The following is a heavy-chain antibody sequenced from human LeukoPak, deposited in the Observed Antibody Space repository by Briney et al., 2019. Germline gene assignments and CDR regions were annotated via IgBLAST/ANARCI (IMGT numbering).Heavy chain of an antibody. V-gene: IGHV4-59*12. CDR1: GGSISSYY. J-gene: IGHJ4*02. D-gene: IGHD6-19*01. CDR3: ARGYERLAIPAYDY. CDR2: IYYSGST. Sequence: PSETLSLTCTVSGGSISSYYWSWIRQPPGKGLEWIGYIYYSGSTNYNPSLKSRVTISVDTSKNQFSLKLSSVTAADTAVYYCARGYERLAIPAYDYWGQGTLVTVSS.